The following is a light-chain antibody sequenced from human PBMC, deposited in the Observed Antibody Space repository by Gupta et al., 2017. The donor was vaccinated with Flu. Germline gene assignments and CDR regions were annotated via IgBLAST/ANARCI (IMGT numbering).Light chain of an antibody. CDR3: QQDNNWQT. CDR2: GAS. Sequence: SPSPLSVSPGGGATRSCRASQSVSDSLAWYQQTPVQAPRLLIYGASHMANGIPARFSGSRAGTEFTLTSSRLQSEDFAVYYGQQDNNWQTFGQGTKVGIK. CDR1: QSVSDS. V-gene: IGKV3-15*01. J-gene: IGKJ1*01.